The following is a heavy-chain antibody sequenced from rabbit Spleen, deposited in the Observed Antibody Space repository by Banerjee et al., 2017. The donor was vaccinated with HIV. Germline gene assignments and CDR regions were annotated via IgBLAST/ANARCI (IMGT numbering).Heavy chain of an antibody. V-gene: IGHV1S45*01. Sequence: QEQLEESGGGLVQPGTSLTLTCTASGFSFSSSYWICWVRQAPGKGLEWIACIDIGSSGFTYFASWAKGRFTISKTSSTTVTLQMTSLTAADTATYFCARDRANIGGDYGPFYFDLWGPGTLVTVS. CDR2: IDIGSSGFT. J-gene: IGHJ4*01. D-gene: IGHD2-1*01. CDR1: GFSFSSSYW. CDR3: ARDRANIGGDYGPFYFDL.